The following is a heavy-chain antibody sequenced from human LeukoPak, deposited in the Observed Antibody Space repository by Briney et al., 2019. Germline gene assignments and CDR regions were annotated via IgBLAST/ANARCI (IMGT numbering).Heavy chain of an antibody. CDR3: ARAAYSDSSGYYSNFDY. D-gene: IGHD3-22*01. CDR2: IIPIFGTA. V-gene: IGHV1-69*05. Sequence: SVKVSCKASGYTFTSYGISWVRQAPGQGLEWMGGIIPIFGTANYAQKFQGRVTITTDESTSTAYMELSSLRSEDTAVYYCARAAYSDSSGYYSNFDYWGQGTLVTVSS. J-gene: IGHJ4*02. CDR1: GYTFTSYG.